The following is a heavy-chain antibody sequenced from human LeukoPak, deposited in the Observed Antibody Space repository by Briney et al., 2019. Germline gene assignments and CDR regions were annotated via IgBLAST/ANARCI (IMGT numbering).Heavy chain of an antibody. D-gene: IGHD6-13*01. CDR1: GGSISSSTSY. Sequence: KPSETLSLTCTVSGGSISSSTSYWGWIRQPPGKGPEWIGSINYSGRTYYNASLKSRVTISVDASKNQFSLKLSSVTATDTAVYYCATLKWDRDAGIALGMDVWGQGTTVTVSS. V-gene: IGHV4-39*01. J-gene: IGHJ6*02. CDR3: ATLKWDRDAGIALGMDV. CDR2: INYSGRT.